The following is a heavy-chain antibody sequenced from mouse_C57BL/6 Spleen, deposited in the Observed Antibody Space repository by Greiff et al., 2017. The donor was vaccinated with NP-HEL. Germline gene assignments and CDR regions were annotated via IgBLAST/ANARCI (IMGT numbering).Heavy chain of an antibody. CDR1: GFTFSSYA. CDR2: ISDGGSYT. Sequence: EVQRVESGGGLVKPGGSLKLSCAASGFTFSSYAMSWVRQTPEKRLEWVATISDGGSYTYYPDNVKGRFTISRDNAKNNLYLQMSHLKSEDTAMYYCARDRFITTVVATWWYFDVWGTGTTVTVSP. J-gene: IGHJ1*03. D-gene: IGHD1-1*01. CDR3: ARDRFITTVVATWWYFDV. V-gene: IGHV5-4*01.